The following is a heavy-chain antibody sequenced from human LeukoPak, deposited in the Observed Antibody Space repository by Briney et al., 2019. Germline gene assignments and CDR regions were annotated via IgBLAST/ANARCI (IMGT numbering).Heavy chain of an antibody. V-gene: IGHV1-2*02. CDR3: AGLGSTVKGRIDP. Sequence: ASVKVSCKASGYHFTGYHVHWVRQAPGQGLEWMGRISTDSGDADIAQKFQGRVTMTRDTSISTAYMELSRLTSDDSAVYYYAGLGSTVKGRIDPWGQGTSVTVSS. J-gene: IGHJ5*02. CDR2: ISTDSGDA. CDR1: GYHFTGYH. D-gene: IGHD5/OR15-5a*01.